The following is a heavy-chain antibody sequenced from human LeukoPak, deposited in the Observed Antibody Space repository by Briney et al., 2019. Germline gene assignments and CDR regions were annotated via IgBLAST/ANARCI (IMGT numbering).Heavy chain of an antibody. J-gene: IGHJ3*02. CDR3: ARALRYCSSTSCAKIGDAFDI. V-gene: IGHV1-46*03. CDR2: INPSGGST. Sequence: ASVKVSCKASGYTFTSYYMHWVRQAPGQGLEWMGIINPSGGSTSYAQKPQGRVTMTRDTSTSTVYMELSSLRSEDTAVYYCARALRYCSSTSCAKIGDAFDIWGQGTMVTVSS. CDR1: GYTFTSYY. D-gene: IGHD2-2*01.